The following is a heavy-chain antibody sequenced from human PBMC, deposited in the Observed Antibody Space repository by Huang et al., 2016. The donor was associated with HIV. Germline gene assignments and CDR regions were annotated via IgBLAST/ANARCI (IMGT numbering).Heavy chain of an antibody. J-gene: IGHJ4*02. CDR2: INSDGSSP. Sequence: EVQLVESGGGLVQPGGSLRLSCAASGFTFSSYWVPWVRQDPGKGLVWVSRINSDGSSPGYADSVKGRFTISRDNAKNTLYLQMNSLRAEDTAVYYCVRDPRIQSWLNYFDYWGQGTLVSVSS. CDR1: GFTFSSYW. V-gene: IGHV3-74*01. D-gene: IGHD3-22*01. CDR3: VRDPRIQSWLNYFDY.